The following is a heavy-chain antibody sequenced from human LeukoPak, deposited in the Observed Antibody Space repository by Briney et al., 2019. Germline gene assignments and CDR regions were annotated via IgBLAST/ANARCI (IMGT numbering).Heavy chain of an antibody. CDR1: GFTFSDYT. CDR2: ISSNGGST. Sequence: GGSLRLSCAASGFTFSDYTMNWVRQAPGKGLEYVSAISSNGGSTYYADSVKGRFTISRDNSKNTLYLQMSSLRAEDTAVYYCSGYSYGPAGYWGQGTLVTVSS. D-gene: IGHD5-18*01. J-gene: IGHJ4*02. V-gene: IGHV3-64D*06. CDR3: SGYSYGPAGY.